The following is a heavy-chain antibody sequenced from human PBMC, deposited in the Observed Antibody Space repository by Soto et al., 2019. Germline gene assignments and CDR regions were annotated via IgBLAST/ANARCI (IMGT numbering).Heavy chain of an antibody. J-gene: IGHJ6*04. CDR1: GYTFTSYD. Sequence: ASVKVSCKASGYTFTSYDINWVRQATGQGLEWMGWMNPNSGNTGYAQKFQGRVTMTRNTSISTAYMELSSLRSEDTAVYYCARVHWWARYSALSYYYCRDVRGRGTRV. CDR2: MNPNSGNT. V-gene: IGHV1-8*01. CDR3: ARVHWWARYSALSYYYCRDV. D-gene: IGHD1-26*01.